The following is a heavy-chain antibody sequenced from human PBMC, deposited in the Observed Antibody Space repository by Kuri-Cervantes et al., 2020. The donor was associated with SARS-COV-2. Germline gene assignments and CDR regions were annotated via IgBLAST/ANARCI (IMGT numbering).Heavy chain of an antibody. J-gene: IGHJ6*02. CDR2: ISAYNGNT. Sequence: ASVKVSCKASGYTFTSYGISWVRQAPGQGLEWMGWISAYNGNTTYAQKFQGRVTMTTDTSTSTAYMDLRSLRADDTAVYYCARGVSVAGGAGMDVWGQGTTVTVSS. D-gene: IGHD6-19*01. CDR1: GYTFTSYG. CDR3: ARGVSVAGGAGMDV. V-gene: IGHV1-18*01.